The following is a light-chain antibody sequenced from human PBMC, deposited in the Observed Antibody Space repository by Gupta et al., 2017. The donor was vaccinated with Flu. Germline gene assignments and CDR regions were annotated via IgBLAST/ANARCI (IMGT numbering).Light chain of an antibody. V-gene: IGLV1-44*01. Sequence: VTISACVCIYNVGSDSLSWYQQHAPAAPKLLVYDDNQRSSVVPEHFSGTKCDTTSSIASSGHQADDAADYYCASEDDSGNCGVFGGGTKLTVL. CDR2: DDN. J-gene: IGLJ3*02. CDR3: ASEDDSGNCGV. CDR1: IYNVGSDS.